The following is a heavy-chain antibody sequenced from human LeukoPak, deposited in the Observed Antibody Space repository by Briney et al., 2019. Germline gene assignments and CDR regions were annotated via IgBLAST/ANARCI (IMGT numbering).Heavy chain of an antibody. D-gene: IGHD3-9*01. CDR1: GFTFGYYA. CDR2: TGSKAYGRPS. Sequence: TGGTLRLSCTTSGFTFGYYALSWVRQAPGKGVEGVGFTGSKAYGRPSEYAEAVKGRFTISSEDTKITANLQIDSLKNEDTDVYYCARSARDPDTWGQGTMVTVS. V-gene: IGHV3-49*04. CDR3: ARSARDPDT. J-gene: IGHJ3*01.